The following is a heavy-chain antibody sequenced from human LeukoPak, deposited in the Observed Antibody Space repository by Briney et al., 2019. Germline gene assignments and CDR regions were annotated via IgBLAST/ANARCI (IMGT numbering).Heavy chain of an antibody. CDR2: IYYSGST. CDR1: GGSISSSSYY. V-gene: IGHV4-39*07. CDR3: ARGGGAAAGTRHGNWFDP. J-gene: IGHJ5*02. Sequence: SETLSLTCTVSGGSISSSSYYWGWFRQPPGKGLEWIGSIYYSGSTYYNPSLKSRVTISVDTSKNQFSLKLSSVTAADTAVYYCARGGGAAAGTRHGNWFDPWGQGTLVTVSS. D-gene: IGHD6-13*01.